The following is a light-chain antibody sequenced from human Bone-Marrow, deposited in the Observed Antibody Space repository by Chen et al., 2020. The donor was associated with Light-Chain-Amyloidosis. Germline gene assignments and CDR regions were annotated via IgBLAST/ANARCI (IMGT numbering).Light chain of an antibody. CDR2: DDS. V-gene: IGLV3-21*02. CDR3: QVWDRSSDRPV. J-gene: IGLJ3*02. Sequence: SYVLTQPSSVSVAPGQTATIAGGGSNIGSKSVHWYQQTPGQAPLLVVYDDSDRPSGIPERLSGSNSGNTATLTISRVEAGDEADYYCQVWDRSSDRPVFGGGTKLTVL. CDR1: NIGSKS.